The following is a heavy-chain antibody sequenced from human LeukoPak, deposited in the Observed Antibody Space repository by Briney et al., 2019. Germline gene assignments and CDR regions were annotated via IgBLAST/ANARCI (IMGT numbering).Heavy chain of an antibody. D-gene: IGHD3-22*01. V-gene: IGHV4-34*01. J-gene: IGHJ4*02. CDR1: GGSFSGYY. CDR3: ARLRDYYDSSGYVSDFDY. CDR2: INHSGST. Sequence: PSETLSLTCAVYGGSFSGYYWSWIRQPPGKGLEWIGEINHSGSTNYNPSLKSRVTISVDTSKNQFSLKLSSVTAADTAVYYCARLRDYYDSSGYVSDFDYWGQGTLVTVSS.